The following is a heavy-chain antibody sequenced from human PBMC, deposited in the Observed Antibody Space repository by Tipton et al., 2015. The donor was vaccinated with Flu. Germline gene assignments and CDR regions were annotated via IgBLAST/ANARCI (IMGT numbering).Heavy chain of an antibody. J-gene: IGHJ2*01. V-gene: IGHV3-7*01. CDR2: IKQDGSEK. D-gene: IGHD1-26*01. CDR3: ASDVGFRYVDL. Sequence: SLRLSCAASGFTFSSYWMSWVRQAPGKGLEWVANIKQDGSEKYYVDSVKGRFTISRDNAKNSLYLQMNSLRAEDTAVYYCASDVGFRYVDLWGRGTLVTVSS. CDR1: GFTFSSYW.